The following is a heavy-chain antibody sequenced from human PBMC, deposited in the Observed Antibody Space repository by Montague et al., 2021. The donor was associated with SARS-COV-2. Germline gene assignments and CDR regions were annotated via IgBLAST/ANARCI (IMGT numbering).Heavy chain of an antibody. D-gene: IGHD1-14*01. V-gene: IGHV4-39*07. CDR3: ARVGGRQPGRFSGMDV. CDR2: IYYSGST. CDR1: GGSISSSSYY. Sequence: SETLSLTCTVSGGSISSSSYYWGWIRQPPGKGLEWIGSIYYSGSTYYNPSLKSRVTISVDTSKNQFSLKLSSVTAADTAVYYCARVGGRQPGRFSGMDVWGQGTPVTVSS. J-gene: IGHJ6*02.